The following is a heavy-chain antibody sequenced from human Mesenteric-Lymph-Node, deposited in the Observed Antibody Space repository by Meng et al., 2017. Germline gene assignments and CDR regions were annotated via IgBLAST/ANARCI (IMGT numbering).Heavy chain of an antibody. D-gene: IGHD5-18*01. CDR2: SYHSGST. Sequence: SETLSLTCDVSGYSISSGYYWGWIRQPPGKGLEWIGSSYHSGSTYYNLSLKSRVTISVDTSKNQFSLKLSSVTAADTAIYYCAREGAKWIQLWSYWGQGTLVTVSS. V-gene: IGHV4-38-2*02. CDR3: AREGAKWIQLWSY. CDR1: GYSISSGYY. J-gene: IGHJ4*02.